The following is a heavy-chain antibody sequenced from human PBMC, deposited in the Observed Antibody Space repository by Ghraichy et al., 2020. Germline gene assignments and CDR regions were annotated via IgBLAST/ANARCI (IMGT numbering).Heavy chain of an antibody. CDR2: ISSSGSTI. CDR3: ATDTTAGDTAMAH. J-gene: IGHJ4*02. V-gene: IGHV3-11*01. CDR1: GFTFSDYH. D-gene: IGHD5-18*01. Sequence: GESLRLSCAASGFTFSDYHMSWIRQAPGKGLEWVSYISSSGSTIYYADSVKGRFTISRDNAKNSLYLQMNSLRAEDTAVYYCATDTTAGDTAMAHWGQGTLVTVSS.